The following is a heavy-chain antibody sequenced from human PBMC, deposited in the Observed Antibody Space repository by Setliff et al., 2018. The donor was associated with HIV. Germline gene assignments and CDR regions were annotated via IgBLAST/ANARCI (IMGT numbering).Heavy chain of an antibody. CDR2: ISGSSSYW. J-gene: IGHJ4*02. Sequence: GSLRLSCAASGFTFTEYSMSWVRQTPGKGLEWVSSISGSSSYWKYADSVKGRFTISRDNAKNSLYLQMNSLRAEDTAVYYCASNGFWSGYSTILDYWGQGTLVTVSS. D-gene: IGHD3-3*01. CDR1: GFTFTEYS. CDR3: ASNGFWSGYSTILDY. V-gene: IGHV3-21*04.